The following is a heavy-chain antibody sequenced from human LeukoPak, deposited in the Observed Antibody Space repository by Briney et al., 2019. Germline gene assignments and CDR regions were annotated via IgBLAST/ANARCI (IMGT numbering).Heavy chain of an antibody. J-gene: IGHJ4*02. CDR1: GFTFTNYA. CDR3: AKDYRFGELLAAYFDY. Sequence: GGSLRLPCAASGFTFTNYAMTWVRQGPGKGLEWVSCISGSGGSTYYADSVKGRFTISRDNSKNTIYLQMNSLRAEDTAVYYCAKDYRFGELLAAYFDYWGQGTLVTVSS. D-gene: IGHD3-10*01. CDR2: ISGSGGST. V-gene: IGHV3-23*01.